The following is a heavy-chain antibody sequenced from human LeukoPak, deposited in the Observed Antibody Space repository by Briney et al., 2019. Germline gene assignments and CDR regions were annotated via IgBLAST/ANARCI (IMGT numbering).Heavy chain of an antibody. D-gene: IGHD3-10*01. CDR3: ARDGAGSGSHGSVFDL. CDR2: IFHTGSA. CDR1: GGSICTYY. J-gene: IGHJ3*01. Sequence: PSETLSLTRIVSGGSICTYYWSWIRQPPGKGLEWIAYIFHTGSALYNDSLKSRVPLSVDTSKNQLSLKVNVVTAADTAVYYCARDGAGSGSHGSVFDLWGQGTMVTVSS. V-gene: IGHV4-59*01.